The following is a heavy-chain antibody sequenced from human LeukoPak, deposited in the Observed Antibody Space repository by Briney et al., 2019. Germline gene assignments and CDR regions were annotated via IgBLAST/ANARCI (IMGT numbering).Heavy chain of an antibody. D-gene: IGHD4/OR15-4a*01. CDR2: INPNSSGT. Sequence: GASVKVSCKSSGYTFTGYYMHWVRQAPGQGLEWMGWINPNSSGTDYAQKFQGRVTMTRDTSISTAYMELRRLRSEDTAVYYCAAGGATPSDAFDIWGQGTMVTVSS. CDR3: AAGGATPSDAFDI. V-gene: IGHV1-2*02. CDR1: GYTFTGYY. J-gene: IGHJ3*02.